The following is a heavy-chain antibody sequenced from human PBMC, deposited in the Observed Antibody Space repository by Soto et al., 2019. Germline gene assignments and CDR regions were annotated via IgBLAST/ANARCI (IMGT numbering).Heavy chain of an antibody. V-gene: IGHV4-59*01. Sequence: SETLSLTCTVSGGSISSYYWSWIRQPPGKVLEWIGYIYYSGSTNYNPSLKSRVTISVDTSKNQFSLKLSSVTAADTAVYYCARETGTTVGAFDIWGQGTMVNVSS. J-gene: IGHJ3*02. D-gene: IGHD1-7*01. CDR2: IYYSGST. CDR1: GGSISSYY. CDR3: ARETGTTVGAFDI.